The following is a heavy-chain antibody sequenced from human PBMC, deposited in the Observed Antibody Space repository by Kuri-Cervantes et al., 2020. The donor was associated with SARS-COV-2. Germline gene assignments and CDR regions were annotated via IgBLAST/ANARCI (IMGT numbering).Heavy chain of an antibody. Sequence: GESLKISCSASGFTFSSYAMHWVRQAPGKGLEYVSAISSNGGSTYYADSVKGRFTISRDNSKNTLYLQMSSLRAEDTAVYYCVKDWAYGAWFDPWGQGTLVTVSS. J-gene: IGHJ5*02. CDR2: ISSNGGST. D-gene: IGHD4-17*01. CDR3: VKDWAYGAWFDP. CDR1: GFTFSSYA. V-gene: IGHV3-64D*06.